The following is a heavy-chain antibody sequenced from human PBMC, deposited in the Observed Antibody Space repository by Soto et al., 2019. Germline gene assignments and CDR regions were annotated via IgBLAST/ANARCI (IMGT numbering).Heavy chain of an antibody. V-gene: IGHV1-18*01. CDR3: VRGLLNIMITFGGVIPLGNWFDP. J-gene: IGHJ5*02. D-gene: IGHD3-16*02. CDR1: GYTFTSYG. Sequence: GASVKVSCKASGYTFTSYGISWVRQAPGQGLEWMGWISAYNGNTNYAQKLQGRVTMTTDTSTSTAYMELRSLRSDDTAVYYCVRGLLNIMITFGGVIPLGNWFDPWGQGTLVTVSS. CDR2: ISAYNGNT.